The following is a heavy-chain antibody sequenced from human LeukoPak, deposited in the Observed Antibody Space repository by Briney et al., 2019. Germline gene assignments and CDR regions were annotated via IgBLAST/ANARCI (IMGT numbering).Heavy chain of an antibody. J-gene: IGHJ4*02. V-gene: IGHV3-30*02. CDR1: GFTYSSYG. D-gene: IGHD4-11*01. CDR2: IRYDGSNK. Sequence: GGSLRLSCAASGFTYSSYGKHWVRQAPGKGLEWVAFIRYDGSNKYYADSVKGRFTISRDNSKNTLYLQMNSLRAEDTAVYYCANYSNYGAGSVDYWGQGTLVTVSS. CDR3: ANYSNYGAGSVDY.